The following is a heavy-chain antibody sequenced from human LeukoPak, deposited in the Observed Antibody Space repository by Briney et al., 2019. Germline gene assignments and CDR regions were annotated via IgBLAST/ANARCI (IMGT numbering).Heavy chain of an antibody. CDR2: INHSGST. CDR3: ARGRRPGYFDY. V-gene: IGHV4-34*01. D-gene: IGHD6-6*01. J-gene: IGHJ4*02. Sequence: SETLSLTCAVYGGSFSGYYWSWIRQPPGKGLEWIGEINHSGSTNYNPSLKSRVTISVDTSKNQFSLKLSSVTAADTAVYYCARGRRPGYFDYWGQGTLVTVSS. CDR1: GGSFSGYY.